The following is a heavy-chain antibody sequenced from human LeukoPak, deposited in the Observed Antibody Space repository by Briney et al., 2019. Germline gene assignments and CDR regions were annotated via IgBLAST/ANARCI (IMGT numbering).Heavy chain of an antibody. CDR2: ISGSGGTT. CDR1: GFTFSDYA. D-gene: IGHD3-10*01. J-gene: IGHJ4*02. CDR3: AKVSQKSYGPADS. Sequence: GGSLRLSCAASGFTFSDYAMGWVRQAPGKGLEGVAGISGSGGTTYNGDSVVGRFTVSRDNPKNTLYLQMNSLRAEDSAIFYCAKVSQKSYGPADSWGQGTLVTVSS. V-gene: IGHV3-23*01.